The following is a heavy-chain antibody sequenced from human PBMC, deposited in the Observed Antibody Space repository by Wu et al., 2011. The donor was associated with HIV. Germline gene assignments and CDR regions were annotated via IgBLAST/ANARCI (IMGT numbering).Heavy chain of an antibody. V-gene: IGHV1-2*02. Sequence: QVQLVQSGAEVKKPGASVKVSCKASGYTFTGYYIHWMRQVPGQGLEWMGWINPNSGDTDYAQKFQGRVTMTRDTSIYTAYMELSRLRSDDTAVYYCSRDPNLGHYWGQGTLVTVSS. CDR3: SRDPNLGHY. CDR1: GYTFTGYY. CDR2: INPNSGDT. J-gene: IGHJ4*02. D-gene: IGHD1-26*01.